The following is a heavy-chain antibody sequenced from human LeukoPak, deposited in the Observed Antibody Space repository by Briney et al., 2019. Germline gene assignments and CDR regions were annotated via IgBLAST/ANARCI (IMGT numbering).Heavy chain of an antibody. CDR3: ARRPGFWSGLYYFDY. J-gene: IGHJ4*02. CDR1: GGSFSGYY. D-gene: IGHD3-3*01. Sequence: SETLSLTCAVYGGSFSGYYWSWIRQPPGKGLEWIGEINHSGSTNYNPSLKSRVTISVDTSKNQFSPKLSSVTAADTAVYYCARRPGFWSGLYYFDYWGQGTLVTVSS. CDR2: INHSGST. V-gene: IGHV4-34*01.